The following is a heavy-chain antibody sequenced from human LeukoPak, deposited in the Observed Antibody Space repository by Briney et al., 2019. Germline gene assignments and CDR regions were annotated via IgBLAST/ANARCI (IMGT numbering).Heavy chain of an antibody. CDR2: IYSGGST. J-gene: IGHJ3*02. Sequence: GGSLRLSCAASGFTVSSNYMSWVRQAPGKGLEWVSGIYSGGSTYYADSVKGRFTISRDNSKNTLYLQMNSLRAEDTAVYYCARDQPGSRTFDIWGQGTMVTVSS. V-gene: IGHV3-66*01. CDR3: ARDQPGSRTFDI. CDR1: GFTVSSNY. D-gene: IGHD2-2*01.